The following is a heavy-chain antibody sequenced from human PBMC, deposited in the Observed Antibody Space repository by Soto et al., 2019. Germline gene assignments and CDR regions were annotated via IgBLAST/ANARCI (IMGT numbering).Heavy chain of an antibody. Sequence: ASLKVSCKASGYTFTSYCISWVRQAPGQGLEWMGWISAYNGNTNYAQKLQGRVTMTTDTSTSTAYMELRSLRSDDTALYYCAKDRGSGSYAANYYYYGMDVWGQGTTVTVSS. V-gene: IGHV1-18*01. CDR3: AKDRGSGSYAANYYYYGMDV. D-gene: IGHD3-10*01. J-gene: IGHJ6*02. CDR2: ISAYNGNT. CDR1: GYTFTSYC.